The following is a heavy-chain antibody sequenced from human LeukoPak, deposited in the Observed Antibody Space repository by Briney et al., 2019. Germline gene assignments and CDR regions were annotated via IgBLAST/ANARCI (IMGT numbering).Heavy chain of an antibody. J-gene: IGHJ6*02. CDR3: ARNPNYYDSSGYYYYGMDV. CDR1: GGPISSYY. V-gene: IGHV4-59*01. CDR2: IYYSGST. D-gene: IGHD3-22*01. Sequence: SETLSLTCTVSGGPISSYYWSWIRQPPGKGLEWIGYIYYSGSTNYNPSLKSRVTISVDTSKNQFSLKLSSVTAADTAVYYCARNPNYYDSSGYYYYGMDVWGQGTTVTVSS.